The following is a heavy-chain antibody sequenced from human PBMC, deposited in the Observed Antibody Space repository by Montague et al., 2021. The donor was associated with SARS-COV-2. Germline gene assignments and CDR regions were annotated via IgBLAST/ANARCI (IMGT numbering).Heavy chain of an antibody. CDR3: AVNSNDYYYYGMDV. CDR2: IYHSGST. D-gene: IGHD4-11*01. V-gene: IGHV4-38-2*02. CDR1: GYSISSGYY. Sequence: SETLSLTCTVSGYSISSGYYWGWIRQPPGKGLEWIGSIYHSGSTYYNPSLKSRVTISVDTSKNQLSLKLSSVTAADTAVYYCAVNSNDYYYYGMDVWGRGTTVTVSS. J-gene: IGHJ6*02.